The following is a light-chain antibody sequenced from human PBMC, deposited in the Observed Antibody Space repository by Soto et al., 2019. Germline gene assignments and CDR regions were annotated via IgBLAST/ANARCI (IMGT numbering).Light chain of an antibody. Sequence: EIVLTQSPVTLSLSPGERATLSCSASQSVSSFLAWYQQKPGQPPRLLIYDVSHRAAGIPARFSGSGSGTDFALTISGLEPEDVAVYHCLQRNDWPSVYTFGQGTKLEIK. J-gene: IGKJ2*01. CDR2: DVS. V-gene: IGKV3-11*01. CDR1: QSVSSF. CDR3: LQRNDWPSVYT.